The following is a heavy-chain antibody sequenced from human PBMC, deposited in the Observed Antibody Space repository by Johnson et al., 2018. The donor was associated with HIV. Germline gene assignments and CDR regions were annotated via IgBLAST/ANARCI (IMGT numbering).Heavy chain of an antibody. D-gene: IGHD1-26*01. Sequence: QVQLVESGGGLVQPGRSLRLSCAASGFNFNGFGMHWVRQAPGNGLEWVAFLRYDGTNKNYGDSVKGRFTISRDNSKNTLYLQMNGLIAEDTAVYYCARSWELGETAFDIWGQGTMVTVSS. V-gene: IGHV3-30*03. CDR3: ARSWELGETAFDI. CDR2: LRYDGTNK. J-gene: IGHJ3*02. CDR1: GFNFNGFG.